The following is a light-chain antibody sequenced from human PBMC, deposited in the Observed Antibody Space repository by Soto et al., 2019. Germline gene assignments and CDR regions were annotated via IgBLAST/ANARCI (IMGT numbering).Light chain of an antibody. CDR1: QNIGVW. J-gene: IGKJ1*01. Sequence: DIQMTQSPSTLSASVVDIVTIAFRASQNIGVWLAWYQPKPGKVPSLLIYKTSTLEDGVPSRFSGTGSGTDFTLTIYNLQPDDVATYYCQQWSLYSWKCGQGTKGDIK. V-gene: IGKV1-5*03. CDR2: KTS. CDR3: QQWSLYSWK.